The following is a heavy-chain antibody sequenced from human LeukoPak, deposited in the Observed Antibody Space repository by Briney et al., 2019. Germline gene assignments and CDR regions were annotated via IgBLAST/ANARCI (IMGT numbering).Heavy chain of an antibody. Sequence: SETLSLTCTVSGGSISSDYWSWIRQSPGKGLEWIAYINFDGRTNHNPSLKSRVTMSLDTTKNQFSMNLTSVTAADTAVYYCTRDRFGGGWFDPWGQGTLVTVSS. D-gene: IGHD3-10*01. J-gene: IGHJ5*02. V-gene: IGHV4-59*08. CDR3: TRDRFGGGWFDP. CDR1: GGSISSDY. CDR2: INFDGRT.